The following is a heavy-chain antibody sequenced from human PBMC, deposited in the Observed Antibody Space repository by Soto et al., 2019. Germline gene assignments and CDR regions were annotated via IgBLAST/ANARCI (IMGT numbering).Heavy chain of an antibody. J-gene: IGHJ4*02. Sequence: TSETLSLTCAVSGYSISSGYYWGWLRQPPGKGLEWIGYVSYSGSTNYNPSLKRRVTISVDTSSNRFSLRLNSVTAADTAVYYCARDAYNYGYGGFDYWGRGTLVTVSS. CDR3: ARDAYNYGYGGFDY. V-gene: IGHV4-38-2*02. D-gene: IGHD5-18*01. CDR1: GYSISSGYY. CDR2: VSYSGST.